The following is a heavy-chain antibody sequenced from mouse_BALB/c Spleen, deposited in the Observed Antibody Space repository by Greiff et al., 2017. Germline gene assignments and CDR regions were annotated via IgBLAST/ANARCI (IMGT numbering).Heavy chain of an antibody. CDR1: GFNIKDTY. CDR2: IDPANGNT. J-gene: IGHJ4*01. D-gene: IGHD1-1*01. CDR3: AREGGSPYYYAMDY. Sequence: EVQLQQSGAELVKPGASVKLSCTASGFNIKDTYMHWVKQRPEQGLEWIGRIDPANGNTKYDPKFQGKATITADTSSNTAYLQLSSLTSEDTAVYYCAREGGSPYYYAMDYWGQGTSVTVSS. V-gene: IGHV14-3*02.